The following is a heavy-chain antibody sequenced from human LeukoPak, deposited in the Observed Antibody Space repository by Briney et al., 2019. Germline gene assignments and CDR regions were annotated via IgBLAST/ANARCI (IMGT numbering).Heavy chain of an antibody. CDR3: ATRPDTYYYGSGSYVSRDY. Sequence: ASVKVSCKVSGYTLTELSMHWVRQAPGKGLEWMGGFDPEDGETIYAQKFQGRVTMTEDTSTDTAYMELSSLRSEDTAVYYCATRPDTYYYGSGSYVSRDYWGQGTLVTVSS. D-gene: IGHD3-10*01. V-gene: IGHV1-24*01. J-gene: IGHJ4*02. CDR2: FDPEDGET. CDR1: GYTLTELS.